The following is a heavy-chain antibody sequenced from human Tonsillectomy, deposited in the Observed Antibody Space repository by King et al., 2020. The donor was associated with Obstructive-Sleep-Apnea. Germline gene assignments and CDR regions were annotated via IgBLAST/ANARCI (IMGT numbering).Heavy chain of an antibody. CDR3: AKEGGGSGIYWVDS. J-gene: IGHJ4*02. V-gene: IGHV3-23*04. CDR2: INTRGTT. CDR1: GFTFSNYA. Sequence: VQLVESGGGMVQPGGSLRLSCLASGFTFSNYAISWVRQAPGKGLEWVSAINTRGTTFYAGSVRGQFTISRDNSKYTVNLQVNSLRAEDTALYYCAKEGGGSGIYWVDSWGQGTLVTVSS. D-gene: IGHD3-10*01.